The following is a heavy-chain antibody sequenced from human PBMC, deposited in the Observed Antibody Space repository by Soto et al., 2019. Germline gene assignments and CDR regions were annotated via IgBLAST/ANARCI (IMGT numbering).Heavy chain of an antibody. CDR3: AGGDNYYALGV. CDR2: ISYDGSNS. D-gene: IGHD2-15*01. V-gene: IGHV3-30*04. J-gene: IGHJ6*02. CDR1: ASTFSNYI. Sequence: QLQLVESGGGVVQPGRSLRLSCAASASTFSNYIMHWVRQAPGKGLEWVAFISYDGSNSNYADFVEGRFTISRDNPKNMLVLQLSSLRPDDTAVYYCAGGDNYYALGVWGQGTTVTVSS.